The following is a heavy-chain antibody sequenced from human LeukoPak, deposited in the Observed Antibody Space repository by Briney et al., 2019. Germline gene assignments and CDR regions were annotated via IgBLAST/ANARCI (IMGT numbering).Heavy chain of an antibody. Sequence: GASVKVSCKASGGTFSSYAIGWVRQAPGQGLEWMGGIIPIFGTANYAQKFQGRVTITADKSTSTAYMELSSLRSEDTAVYYCARDHQMTAGEDAFDIWGQGTMVTVSS. D-gene: IGHD1-14*01. CDR1: GGTFSSYA. V-gene: IGHV1-69*06. CDR2: IIPIFGTA. J-gene: IGHJ3*02. CDR3: ARDHQMTAGEDAFDI.